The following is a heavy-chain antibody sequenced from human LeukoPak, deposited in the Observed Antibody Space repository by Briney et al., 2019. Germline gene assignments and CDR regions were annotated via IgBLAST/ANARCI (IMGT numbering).Heavy chain of an antibody. V-gene: IGHV1-18*01. Sequence: ASVKLSCKASGYSFTNYGVSWVRQAPGQGLEWMGWISAYNDNAHYAQGLAGSVTMTSETSTRTAYMELRSLRSDDTAVYYCARSTLGIEFDNGGQGSLVTVSS. J-gene: IGHJ4*02. CDR2: ISAYNDNA. CDR1: GYSFTNYG. D-gene: IGHD7-27*01. CDR3: ARSTLGIEFDN.